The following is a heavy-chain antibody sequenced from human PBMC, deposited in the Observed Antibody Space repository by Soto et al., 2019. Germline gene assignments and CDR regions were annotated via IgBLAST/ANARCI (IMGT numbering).Heavy chain of an antibody. D-gene: IGHD2-2*01. CDR2: IKSKTDGGTT. CDR3: TSTTYCSSTSCYAGMGYYYYGMDV. V-gene: IGHV3-15*07. Sequence: GGPLSRSCAACDFTLSTAWMNWVRQAPGKGLEWVGRIKSKTDGGTTDYAAPVKGRFTISRDDSKNTLYLQMNSLKTEDTAVYYCTSTTYCSSTSCYAGMGYYYYGMDVWGQGTTVTVSS. CDR1: DFTLSTAW. J-gene: IGHJ6*02.